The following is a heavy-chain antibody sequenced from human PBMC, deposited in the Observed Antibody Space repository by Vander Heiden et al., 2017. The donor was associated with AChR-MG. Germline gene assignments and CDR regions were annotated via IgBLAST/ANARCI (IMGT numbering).Heavy chain of an antibody. CDR1: GFTFGYHA. CDR2: IRSKAYGGAT. V-gene: IGHV3-49*04. Sequence: EVQLVESGGGLVQPGRSLRLSCSGSGFTFGYHALSWVRQAPGKGLEWVGFIRSKAYGGATAYAASVEGRFTISRDDSKSIAYLQMNSLKTEDTAVYYCTTIDSFDIWGQGTMVTVSS. CDR3: TTIDSFDI. J-gene: IGHJ3*02.